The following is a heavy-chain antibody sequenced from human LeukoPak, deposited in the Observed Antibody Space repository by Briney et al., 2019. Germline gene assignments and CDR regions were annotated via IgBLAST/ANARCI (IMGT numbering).Heavy chain of an antibody. Sequence: GGSLRLSCAASGLTVSSNYMSWVRQAPGKGLEWVSLIYSGSSTYYADSVKGRFTISRDKSKNTMYLQMSSLRVEDTAVYYFAKGGIVASNGYWGQGTLVTVSS. CDR2: IYSGSST. CDR3: AKGGIVASNGY. J-gene: IGHJ4*02. D-gene: IGHD5-12*01. CDR1: GLTVSSNY. V-gene: IGHV3-66*01.